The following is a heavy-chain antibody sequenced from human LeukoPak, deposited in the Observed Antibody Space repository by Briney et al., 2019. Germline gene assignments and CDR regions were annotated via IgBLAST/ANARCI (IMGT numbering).Heavy chain of an antibody. CDR1: GGSISSGSYY. V-gene: IGHV4-61*02. J-gene: IGHJ6*03. D-gene: IGHD6-13*01. Sequence: SQTLSLTCTVSGGSISSGSYYWGWIRQPAGKGLEWIGRIYTSGSTNYNPSLKSRVTISVDTSKNQFSLKLSSVTAADTAVYYCARDYPEYSSSWYYQGYYYYYRDVWGKGTTVTVSS. CDR2: IYTSGST. CDR3: ARDYPEYSSSWYYQGYYYYYRDV.